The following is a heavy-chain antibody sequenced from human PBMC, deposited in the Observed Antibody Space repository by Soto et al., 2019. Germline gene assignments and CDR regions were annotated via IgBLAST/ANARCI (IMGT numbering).Heavy chain of an antibody. V-gene: IGHV1-18*01. D-gene: IGHD5-12*01. CDR1: GYTFTSYG. CDR3: ARVQSGYDFAY. CDR2: SSAYNGNT. J-gene: IGHJ4*02. Sequence: QVQLVQSGAEVKKPGASVKDSCKASGYTFTSYGINWVRQAPGQGLEWMGWSSAYNGNTHYAQKLQGRVTMTTDTSTSTAYMELRRLRSDDTAVYYCARVQSGYDFAYCGQGTLVTVSS.